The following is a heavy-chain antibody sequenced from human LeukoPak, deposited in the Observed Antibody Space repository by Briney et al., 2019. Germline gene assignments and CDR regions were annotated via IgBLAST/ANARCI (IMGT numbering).Heavy chain of an antibody. Sequence: SETLSLTCAVYGGSFSGYYWSWIRQPPGKGLEWIGEINHSGSTNYNPSLKGRVTISVDTSKNQFSLKLSSVTAADTAVYYCARSYYDILTGWGSYFDYWGQGTLVTVSS. CDR2: INHSGST. V-gene: IGHV4-34*01. D-gene: IGHD3-9*01. CDR1: GGSFSGYY. J-gene: IGHJ4*02. CDR3: ARSYYDILTGWGSYFDY.